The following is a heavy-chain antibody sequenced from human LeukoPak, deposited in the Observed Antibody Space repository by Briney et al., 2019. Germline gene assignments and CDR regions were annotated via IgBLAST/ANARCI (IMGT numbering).Heavy chain of an antibody. CDR1: GYSISSGYY. V-gene: IGHV4-38-2*02. J-gene: IGHJ5*02. D-gene: IGHD1-26*01. CDR2: IYHSGST. CDR3: ARSYSGSYYEEYAPAWFDP. Sequence: PSETLSLTCTVSGYSISSGYYWGWIRQPPGKGLEWIGSIYHSGSTYYNPSFKSRVTISVDTSKNQFSLKLSSVTAADTAVYYCARSYSGSYYEEYAPAWFDPWGQGTLVTVSS.